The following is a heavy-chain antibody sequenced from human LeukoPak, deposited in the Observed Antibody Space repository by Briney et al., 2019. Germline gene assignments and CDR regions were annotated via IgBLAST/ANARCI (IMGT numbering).Heavy chain of an antibody. V-gene: IGHV4-61*02. Sequence: SQTLSLTCTVSGGSISSGSYYWSWIRQPAGKGLEWIGRIYTSGSTNYNPSLKSRVTISVDTSKNQSSLKLGSVTAADTAVYYCARDYYDSSGYDYWGQGTLVTVSS. CDR3: ARDYYDSSGYDY. J-gene: IGHJ4*02. D-gene: IGHD3-22*01. CDR2: IYTSGST. CDR1: GGSISSGSYY.